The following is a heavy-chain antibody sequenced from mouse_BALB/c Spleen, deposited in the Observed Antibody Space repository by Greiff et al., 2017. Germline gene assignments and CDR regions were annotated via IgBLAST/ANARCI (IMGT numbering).Heavy chain of an antibody. CDR2: INPSNGGT. Sequence: QVQLQQSGAELVKPGASVKLSCKASGYTFTSYYMYWVKQRPGQGLEWIGEINPSNGGTNFNEKFKSKATLTVDKSSSTAYMQLSSLTSEDSAVYYCTIITTVEDYFDYWGAGTTLTVSS. J-gene: IGHJ2*01. CDR3: TIITTVEDYFDY. D-gene: IGHD1-1*01. V-gene: IGHV1S81*02. CDR1: GYTFTSYY.